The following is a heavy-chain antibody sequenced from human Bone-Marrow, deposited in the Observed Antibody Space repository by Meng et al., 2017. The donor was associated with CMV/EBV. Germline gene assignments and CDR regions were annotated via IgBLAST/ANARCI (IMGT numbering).Heavy chain of an antibody. D-gene: IGHD6-6*01. CDR2: IYYSGST. Sequence: SETLSLTCTVPGGSISSYYWSWIRQPPGKGLEWIGYIYYSGSTNYNPSLKSRVTISVDTSKNQFSLKLSSVTAADTAVYYCARGLGYWGQGTLVTVSS. CDR3: ARGLGY. J-gene: IGHJ4*02. CDR1: GGSISSYY. V-gene: IGHV4-59*01.